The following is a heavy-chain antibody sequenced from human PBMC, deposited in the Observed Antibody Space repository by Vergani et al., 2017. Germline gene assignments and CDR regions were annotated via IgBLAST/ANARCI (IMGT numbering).Heavy chain of an antibody. CDR1: GFTFDDYT. D-gene: IGHD4-17*01. Sequence: EVQLVESGGVVVQPGGSLRLSCAASGFTFDDYTMHWVRQAPGKGLEWVSLISWDGGSTYYADSVKGRFTISRDNSKNSLYLQMNSLRTEDTALHYCVAVTSRGLHYWGQGTLVTVSS. V-gene: IGHV3-43*01. J-gene: IGHJ4*02. CDR2: ISWDGGST. CDR3: VAVTSRGLHY.